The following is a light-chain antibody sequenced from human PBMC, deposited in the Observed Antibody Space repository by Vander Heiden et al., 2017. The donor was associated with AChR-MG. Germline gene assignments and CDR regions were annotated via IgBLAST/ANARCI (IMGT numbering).Light chain of an antibody. CDR1: SNDVGDQVGDQG. J-gene: IGLJ3*02. CDR3: SAWDTSLSAWV. V-gene: IGLV10-54*04. CDR2: RNN. Sequence: QAGLTQPPSVSKGLRQTATLTCPGNSNDVGDQVGDQGAIWLQQHQGHPPKLLSYRNNNRPSGISERFSASRSGNTASLTITGLQPEDEADYYCSAWDTSLSAWVFGGGTKLTVL.